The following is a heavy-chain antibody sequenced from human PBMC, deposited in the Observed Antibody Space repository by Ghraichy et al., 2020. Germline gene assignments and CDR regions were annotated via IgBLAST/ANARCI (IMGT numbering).Heavy chain of an antibody. D-gene: IGHD6-25*01. CDR1: GVSISSHH. V-gene: IGHV4-4*07. J-gene: IGHJ5*02. Sequence: GSLRLSCTVSGVSISSHHWSWIRQPAGKGLEWIGRVHTSGNPNYNPSLKSRVTMSADKSKNLLSLKLNSVTAADTAVYYCARDKTADNYFDPWGQGTLVTVSS. CDR3: ARDKTADNYFDP. CDR2: VHTSGNP.